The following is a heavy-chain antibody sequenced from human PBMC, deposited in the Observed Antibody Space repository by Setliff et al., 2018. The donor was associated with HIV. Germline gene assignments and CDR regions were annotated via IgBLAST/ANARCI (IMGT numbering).Heavy chain of an antibody. CDR3: AKVDNGHCDSTSCRDFDY. CDR2: ISYDGNNK. V-gene: IGHV3-30*07. D-gene: IGHD2-2*03. Sequence: GGSLRLSCAASGFIFSSYSTHWVRQAPGKGLEWVAVISYDGNNKNYADSVKGRFTISRDNSKNVLSLQMNSLRAEDTAVYYCAKVDNGHCDSTSCRDFDYWGRGTLVTVSS. CDR1: GFIFSSYS. J-gene: IGHJ4*02.